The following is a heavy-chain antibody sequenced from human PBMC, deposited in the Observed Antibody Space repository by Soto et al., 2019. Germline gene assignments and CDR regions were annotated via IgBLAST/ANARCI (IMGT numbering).Heavy chain of an antibody. V-gene: IGHV3-48*01. CDR1: GFTFSSYS. D-gene: IGHD6-13*01. J-gene: IGHJ6*03. CDR2: ISSSSSTI. Sequence: GGSLRLSCAASGFTFSSYSMNWVRQAPGKGLEWVSYISSSSSTIYYADSVKGRFTISRDNAKNSLYLQMNSLRAEDTAVYYCARARYSSSRSYYYYYYMDVWGKGTTVTVSS. CDR3: ARARYSSSRSYYYYYYMDV.